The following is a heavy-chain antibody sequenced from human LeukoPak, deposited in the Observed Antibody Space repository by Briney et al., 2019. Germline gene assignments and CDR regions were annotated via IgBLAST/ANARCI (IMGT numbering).Heavy chain of an antibody. CDR2: IRSKPYGGTT. V-gene: IGHV3-49*03. CDR1: GFTFGGYA. D-gene: IGHD3-22*01. J-gene: IGHJ4*02. CDR3: ARGAYYYED. Sequence: HPGGSLRLSCSASGFTFGGYAVSWFRRAPGKGLEWVGFIRSKPYGGTTEYAASVKVRFTISRDDSKSVAYLQMNSLKTEDTAVYYCARGAYYYEDWGQGTLVTVSS.